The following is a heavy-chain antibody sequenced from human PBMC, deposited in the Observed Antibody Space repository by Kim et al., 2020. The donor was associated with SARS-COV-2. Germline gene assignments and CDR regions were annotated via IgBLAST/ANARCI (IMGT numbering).Heavy chain of an antibody. V-gene: IGHV3-33*06. J-gene: IGHJ6*02. CDR3: AKAGDQPGEYYYYGMDV. Sequence: GGSLRLSCAASGFTFSSYGMHWVRQAPGKGLEWVAVIWYDGSNKYYADSVKGRFTISRDNSKNTLYLQMNSLRAEDTAVYYCAKAGDQPGEYYYYGMDVWGQGTTVTVSS. CDR2: IWYDGSNK. D-gene: IGHD3-16*01. CDR1: GFTFSSYG.